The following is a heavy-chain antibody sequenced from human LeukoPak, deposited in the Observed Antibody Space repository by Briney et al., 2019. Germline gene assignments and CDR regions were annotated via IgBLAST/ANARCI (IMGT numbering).Heavy chain of an antibody. CDR2: IYSGGST. V-gene: IGHV3-53*01. CDR3: ARDLRDSRGSYGSDY. Sequence: PGGSLRLSCAASGFTVSTNYMSWVRQATGKGLEWVSVIYSGGSTHYADSVKGRFTISSDNSKNTLYLQMNNLRPEDTAVYFCARDLRDSRGSYGSDYWGQGTLVTVSS. D-gene: IGHD1-26*01. J-gene: IGHJ4*02. CDR1: GFTVSTNY.